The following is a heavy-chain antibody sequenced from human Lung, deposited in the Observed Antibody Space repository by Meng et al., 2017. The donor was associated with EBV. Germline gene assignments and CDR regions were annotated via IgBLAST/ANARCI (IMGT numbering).Heavy chain of an antibody. CDR1: GCSVISGGYY. V-gene: IGHV4-31*03. CDR2: IYYTGSS. J-gene: IGHJ4*02. D-gene: IGHD3-10*01. Sequence: VELQESGPGLVQPSQTLSLPCTVSGCSVISGGYYGSWIRQQPGKGPEWIGYIYYTGSSFYNPSLKSRVTISVDTSKNQFSLNLSSVTAADTAVYYCANAGRFGESLGDYWGQGILVTVSS. CDR3: ANAGRFGESLGDY.